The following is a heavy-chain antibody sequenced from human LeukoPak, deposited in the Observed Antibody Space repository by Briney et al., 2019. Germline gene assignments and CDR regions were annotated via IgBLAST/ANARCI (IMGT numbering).Heavy chain of an antibody. CDR1: GYTFTSYY. V-gene: IGHV1-46*01. D-gene: IGHD6-19*01. J-gene: IGHJ4*02. CDR2: INPSGGST. Sequence: ASVKVSCKASGYTFTSYYMHWVRQAPGQGLEWMGIINPSGGSTSYAQKFQGRVTMTRDTSTSTVYMEPSSLRSEDTAVYYCASGGVAVAATSIWGQGTLVTVSS. CDR3: ASGGVAVAATSI.